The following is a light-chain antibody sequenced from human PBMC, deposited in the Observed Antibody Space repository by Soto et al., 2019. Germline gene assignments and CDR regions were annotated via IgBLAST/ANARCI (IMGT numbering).Light chain of an antibody. CDR1: SSDVGGYNY. V-gene: IGLV2-14*01. CDR2: DVS. J-gene: IGLJ1*01. CDR3: YSYTNSRTYV. Sequence: QSALTQPASVSGSPGQSITISCTGTSSDVGGYNYVSWYQQHPAKAPKLMIYDVSNRPSGVSNRFSGSKSGNTASLTISGLQAEDEADSYCYSYTNSRTYVFGTGTKVTVL.